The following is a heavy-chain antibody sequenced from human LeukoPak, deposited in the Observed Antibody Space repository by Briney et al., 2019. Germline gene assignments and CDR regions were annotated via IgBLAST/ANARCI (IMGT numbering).Heavy chain of an antibody. CDR3: ARHFLWFGELMAFDY. V-gene: IGHV4-59*08. Sequence: SETLSLTCTVSGGSISSYYWSWIRQPPGKGLEWGGYIYYSGSTNYNPSLKSRVTISVDTSKNQFSLKLSSVTAADTAVYYCARHFLWFGELMAFDYWGQGTLVTVSS. CDR2: IYYSGST. D-gene: IGHD3-10*01. J-gene: IGHJ4*02. CDR1: GGSISSYY.